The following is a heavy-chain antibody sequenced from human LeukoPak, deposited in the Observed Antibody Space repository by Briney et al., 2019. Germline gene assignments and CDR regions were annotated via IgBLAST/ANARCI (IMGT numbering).Heavy chain of an antibody. CDR2: IWYDGSNK. CDR1: GFTFSSYA. D-gene: IGHD4-17*01. V-gene: IGHV3-33*08. J-gene: IGHJ4*02. CDR3: ARDGLPTVRPSYYFDY. Sequence: GGSLRLSCAASGFTFSSYAMSWVRQAPGKGLEWVAVIWYDGSNKYYADSVKGRFTISRDNSKNTLYLQMNSLGAEDTAVYYCARDGLPTVRPSYYFDYWGQGTLVTVSS.